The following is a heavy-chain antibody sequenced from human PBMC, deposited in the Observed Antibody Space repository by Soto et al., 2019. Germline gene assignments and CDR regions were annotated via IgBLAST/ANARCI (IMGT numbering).Heavy chain of an antibody. CDR2: IYWDHDK. CDR3: AHSSYLVPLYVAHYYDFWSRYTDLDY. V-gene: IGHV2-5*02. D-gene: IGHD3-3*01. Sequence: QITLKESGPTLVKPTQTLTLTCTFSGFSLSTSGVGVGWIRQPPGKALEWLALIYWDHDKRYSPSLKSRLTITKDTSKHQVVLTGTNRDPVATATYYCAHSSYLVPLYVAHYYDFWSRYTDLDYWGQGTLVTVSS. CDR1: GFSLSTSGVG. J-gene: IGHJ4*02.